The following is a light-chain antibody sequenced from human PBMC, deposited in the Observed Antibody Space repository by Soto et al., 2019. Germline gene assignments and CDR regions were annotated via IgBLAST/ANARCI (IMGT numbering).Light chain of an antibody. V-gene: IGLV1-44*01. Sequence: QLVLTQPPSVSGTPGQRVTISCSGSSSDIGRNFVSWYQQVPGTAPKLLIQTDNQRPSGVPDRFSGSKSGTSASLAISGLHSEDEADYYCAAWDDSLSAWVFGGGTKLTVL. CDR3: AAWDDSLSAWV. CDR1: SSDIGRNF. J-gene: IGLJ3*02. CDR2: TDN.